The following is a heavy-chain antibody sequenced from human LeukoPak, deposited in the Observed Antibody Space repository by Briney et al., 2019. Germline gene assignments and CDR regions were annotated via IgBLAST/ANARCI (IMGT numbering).Heavy chain of an antibody. V-gene: IGHV3-23*01. Sequence: GGSLRLSCAASGFTLSSYAMSWVRQAPGKGLEWVSAISGSGGSTYYADSVKGRFTISRDNSKNTLYLQMNSLRAEDTAVYYCAKETSACSGGSCYSVLSYFDYWGQGTLVTVSS. J-gene: IGHJ4*02. CDR1: GFTLSSYA. CDR2: ISGSGGST. D-gene: IGHD2-15*01. CDR3: AKETSACSGGSCYSVLSYFDY.